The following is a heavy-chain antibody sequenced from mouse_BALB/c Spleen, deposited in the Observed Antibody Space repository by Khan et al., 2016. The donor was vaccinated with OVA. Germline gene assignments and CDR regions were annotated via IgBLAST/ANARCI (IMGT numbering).Heavy chain of an antibody. V-gene: IGHV14-3*02. Sequence: VQLKESGAELVKPGASVKLSCTASGFNIKDTYMHWVKQRPEQGLEWIGRIDPANGNTKYDPKIQGKATITADTSSNTTYLQLSSPTSEDTAVYYWSSDYMYDKAVDYWGQGTTLTVSS. CDR1: GFNIKDTY. D-gene: IGHD2-14*01. CDR3: SSDYMYDKAVDY. J-gene: IGHJ2*01. CDR2: IDPANGNT.